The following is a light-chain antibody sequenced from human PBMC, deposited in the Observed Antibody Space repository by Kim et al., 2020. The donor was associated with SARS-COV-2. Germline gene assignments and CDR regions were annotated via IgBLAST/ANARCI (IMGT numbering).Light chain of an antibody. Sequence: EIVMTQSPATLSVSPGERATLSCRASQSVSSDLDWYQQKPGQAPRLLIYDASTRATGTPAKFSGSGSGTEFTLTISTLHYQDFAVYYCQQYNQCTSYTFGQGTKLEI. CDR2: DAS. CDR3: QQYNQCTSYT. J-gene: IGKJ2*01. CDR1: QSVSSD. V-gene: IGKV3-15*01.